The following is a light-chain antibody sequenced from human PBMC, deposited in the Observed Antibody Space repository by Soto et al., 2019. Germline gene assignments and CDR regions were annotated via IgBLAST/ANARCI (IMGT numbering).Light chain of an antibody. CDR3: SSYAGSNNFVV. CDR1: SSDVGAYSY. CDR2: EVS. V-gene: IGLV2-8*01. Sequence: QSVLTQPPSASGSPGQSVTISCTGTSSDVGAYSYVSWYQQHPGKAPKPMIYEVSKRPSGVPDRFSGSKSGNTASLTVSGLQAEDEADYYCSSYAGSNNFVVFGGGTKVTVL. J-gene: IGLJ2*01.